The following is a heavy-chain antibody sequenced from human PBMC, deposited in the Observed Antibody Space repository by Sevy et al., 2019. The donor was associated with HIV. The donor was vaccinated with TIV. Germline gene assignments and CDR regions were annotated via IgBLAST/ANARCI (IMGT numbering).Heavy chain of an antibody. CDR2: MNPNSGNT. CDR1: GYTFTSYD. V-gene: IGHV1-8*01. D-gene: IGHD1-26*01. CDR3: ARVLVGATTTGSGWFDP. J-gene: IGHJ5*02. Sequence: ASVKVSCKASGYTFTSYDINWVRQATGQGIEWMGWMNPNSGNTGYAQKFQGRVTMTRNTSISTAYMELSSLRSEDTAVYYCARVLVGATTTGSGWFDPSGQGTMVTVSS.